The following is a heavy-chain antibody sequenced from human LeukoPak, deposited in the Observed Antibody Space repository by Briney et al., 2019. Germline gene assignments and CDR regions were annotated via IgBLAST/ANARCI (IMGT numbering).Heavy chain of an antibody. V-gene: IGHV3-23*01. J-gene: IGHJ6*02. CDR1: GFTFSSYA. D-gene: IGHD6-19*01. Sequence: GGSLRLSCAASGFTFSSYAMSWVRQAPGKGLEWVSAISGSGGSTYYADSAKGRFTISRDNSKNTLYLQMNSLGAEDTAVYYCAKTRSSGWDTYYYYGMDVWGQGTTVTVSS. CDR2: ISGSGGST. CDR3: AKTRSSGWDTYYYYGMDV.